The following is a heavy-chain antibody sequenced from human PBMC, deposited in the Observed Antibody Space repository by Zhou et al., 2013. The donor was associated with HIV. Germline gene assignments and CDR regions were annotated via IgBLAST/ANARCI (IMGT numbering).Heavy chain of an antibody. CDR1: GGTFSSYA. CDR2: IIPIFGTA. D-gene: IGHD6-19*01. Sequence: QVQLVQSGAEVKKPGSSVKVSCKASGGTFSSYAISWVRQAPGQGLEWMGGIIPIFGTANYAQKFQGRVTITTDESTSTAYMELSSLRSEDTAVYYCARDVKVVAVAGANWFDPWGQGNPGHRLL. CDR3: ARDVKVVAVAGANWFDP. J-gene: IGHJ5*02. V-gene: IGHV1-69*05.